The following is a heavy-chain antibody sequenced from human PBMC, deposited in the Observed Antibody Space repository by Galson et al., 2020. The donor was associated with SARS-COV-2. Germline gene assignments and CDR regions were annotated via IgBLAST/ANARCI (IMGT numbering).Heavy chain of an antibody. CDR3: ATVSHSNWNYGY. Sequence: KVSGYTLTELSMHWVRQAPGKGLEWMGGFDPEDGETIYAQKFQGRVTMTEDTSTDTAYMELSSLRSEDTAVYYCATVSHSNWNYGYWGQGTLVTVSS. V-gene: IGHV1-24*01. CDR2: FDPEDGET. J-gene: IGHJ4*02. CDR1: GYTLTELS. D-gene: IGHD1-7*01.